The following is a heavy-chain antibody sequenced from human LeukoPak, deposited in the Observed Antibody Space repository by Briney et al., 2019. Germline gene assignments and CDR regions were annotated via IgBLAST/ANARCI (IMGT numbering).Heavy chain of an antibody. V-gene: IGHV4-34*01. CDR2: INHSGST. Sequence: PSETLSLTCAVYGGSFSGYYWSWIRQPPGKGLEWIGKINHSGSTNYNPSLKSRVTISVDTSKNQFSLKLSSVTAADTAVYYCARGSLAGGVFDYWGQGTLVTVSS. D-gene: IGHD3-10*01. CDR3: ARGSLAGGVFDY. J-gene: IGHJ4*02. CDR1: GGSFSGYY.